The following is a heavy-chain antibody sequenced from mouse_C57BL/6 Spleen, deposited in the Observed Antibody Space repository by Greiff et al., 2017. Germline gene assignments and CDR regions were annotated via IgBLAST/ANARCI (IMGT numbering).Heavy chain of an antibody. CDR3: ARDDGWFAY. V-gene: IGHV2-2*01. D-gene: IGHD2-3*01. CDR1: GFSLTSYG. Sequence: VQLKESGPGLVQPSQSLSITCTVSGFSLTSYGVHWVRQSPGKGLEWLGGIWSGGSTDYNAAFISRLSISKDNSKSLVVFKMNSLQADDTAIYYCARDDGWFAYWGQGTLVTVSA. J-gene: IGHJ3*01. CDR2: IWSGGST.